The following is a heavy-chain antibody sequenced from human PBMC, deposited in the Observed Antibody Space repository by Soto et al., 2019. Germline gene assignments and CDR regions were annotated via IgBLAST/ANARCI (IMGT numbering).Heavy chain of an antibody. CDR3: ARTRRDYGDENWFDP. J-gene: IGHJ5*02. V-gene: IGHV1-18*01. CDR1: GYTFTSYG. D-gene: IGHD4-17*01. Sequence: ASVKVSCKASGYTFTSYGISWVRQAPGQGLEWMGWISAYNGNTNYAQKLQDRVTMTTDTSTSTAYMELRSLRSDDTAVYYCARTRRDYGDENWFDPWGQGTLVTVSS. CDR2: ISAYNGNT.